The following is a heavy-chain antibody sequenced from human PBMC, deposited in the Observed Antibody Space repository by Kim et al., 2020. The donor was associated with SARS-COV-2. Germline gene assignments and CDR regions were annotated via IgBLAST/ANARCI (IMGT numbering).Heavy chain of an antibody. J-gene: IGHJ4*02. V-gene: IGHV3-7*01. CDR1: GFTFSTYW. Sequence: GGSLRLSCAASGFTFSTYWMTWVRQAPGKGLEWVANIKEDGSDKYYVVSVSGRFTISRDNAKNSLYLQMNSLRAEDTAVYYCARDRRYCSGGACYSLYDYWSQGALVTSPQ. CDR3: ARDRRYCSGGACYSLYDY. D-gene: IGHD2-15*01. CDR2: IKEDGSDK.